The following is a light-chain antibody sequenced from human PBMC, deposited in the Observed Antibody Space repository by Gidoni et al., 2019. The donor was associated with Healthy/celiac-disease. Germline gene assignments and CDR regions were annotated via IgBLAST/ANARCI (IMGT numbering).Light chain of an antibody. J-gene: IGKJ2*04. CDR2: AAS. Sequence: DIQMTQSPSSLSASVGDRVTITCRASQSISSYLNWYQQNPGKAPKLLIYAASSLQSGVPSRFSGSGSGTDFTLTISSLQPEDFATYYCQQSYSTPRECSFGQGTKLEIK. CDR3: QQSYSTPRECS. V-gene: IGKV1-39*01. CDR1: QSISSY.